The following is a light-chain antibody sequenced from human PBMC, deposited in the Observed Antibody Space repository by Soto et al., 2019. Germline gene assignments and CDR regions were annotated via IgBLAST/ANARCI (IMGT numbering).Light chain of an antibody. J-gene: IGLJ1*01. CDR2: DVS. CDR3: CSYAGSYTLYV. CDR1: SSDVGGYNY. V-gene: IGLV2-11*01. Sequence: QSVLTQPRSVSGSPGQSVTISCTGTSSDVGGYNYVSWYQQHPGKAPKLMIYDVSKRPSGVPDRFSGSKSGNTASLTISGLQAGDEADYYCCSYAGSYTLYVFGTGTRSPS.